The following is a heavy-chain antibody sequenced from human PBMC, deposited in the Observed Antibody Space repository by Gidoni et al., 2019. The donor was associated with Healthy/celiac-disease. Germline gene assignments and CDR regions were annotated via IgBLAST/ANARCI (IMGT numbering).Heavy chain of an antibody. D-gene: IGHD3-22*01. Sequence: QVQLVESGGGVVQPGRSLRLSCAASGFTFSSYGMHWVRQAPGKGLEWVAVISYDGSNKYYADSVKGRFTISRDNSKNTLYLQMNSLRAEDTAVYYCAKSNYYDSSGHDYWGQGTLVTVSS. CDR2: ISYDGSNK. J-gene: IGHJ4*02. CDR3: AKSNYYDSSGHDY. V-gene: IGHV3-30*18. CDR1: GFTFSSYG.